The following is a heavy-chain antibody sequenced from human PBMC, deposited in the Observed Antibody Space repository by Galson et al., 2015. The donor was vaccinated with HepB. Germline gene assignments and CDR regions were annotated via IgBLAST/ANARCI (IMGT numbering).Heavy chain of an antibody. CDR3: ARAYYYDSSGSVDY. CDR2: ISYDGSNK. V-gene: IGHV3-30*04. Sequence: SLRLSCAASGFTFSSYAMHWVRQAPGKGLEWVAVISYDGSNKYYADSVKGRFTISRDNSKNTLYLQMNSLRAEDTAVYYCARAYYYDSSGSVDYWGQGTLVTVSS. CDR1: GFTFSSYA. J-gene: IGHJ4*02. D-gene: IGHD3-22*01.